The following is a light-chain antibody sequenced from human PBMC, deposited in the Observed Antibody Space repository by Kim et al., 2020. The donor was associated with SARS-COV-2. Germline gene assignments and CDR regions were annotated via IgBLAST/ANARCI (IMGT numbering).Light chain of an antibody. CDR3: QQYSTYSYS. V-gene: IGKV1-5*01. CDR1: QSVDRL. J-gene: IGKJ2*03. Sequence: ASLGDRVSRTCRASQSVDRLLAWYQQRPGKAPKLLIYDATDLKSGVPSRFSGRGSGTEFTLTITSLQPDDFGTYYCQQYSTYSYSLGQGTKLEI. CDR2: DAT.